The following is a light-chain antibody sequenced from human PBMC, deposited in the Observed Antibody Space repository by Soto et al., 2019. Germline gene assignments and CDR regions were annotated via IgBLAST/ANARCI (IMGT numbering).Light chain of an antibody. J-gene: IGKJ1*01. CDR3: QQYSTYTPRT. CDR2: KAS. Sequence: DIQMTQSPSTLSASVGDSVTITCRASQSISIWLAWYQQKPGKAPKILIYKASSLESGVPSRFSGSESGTEFTLTLCRLQPDDFATYYCQQYSTYTPRTFGQGTKVEIK. V-gene: IGKV1-5*03. CDR1: QSISIW.